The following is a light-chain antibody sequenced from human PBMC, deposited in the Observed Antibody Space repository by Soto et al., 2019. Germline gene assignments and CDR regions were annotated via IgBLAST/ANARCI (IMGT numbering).Light chain of an antibody. CDR2: GNS. Sequence: QSELTQPPSVSGAPGQRVTISWTGSSSNIGAGYDVHWYQQLPGTAPKLLIYGNSNRPSGVPDRFSGSKSGTSASLAITGLQAEDEADYYCQSYDSSLSGVVFGGGTQLTVL. CDR1: SSNIGAGYD. CDR3: QSYDSSLSGVV. V-gene: IGLV1-40*01. J-gene: IGLJ3*02.